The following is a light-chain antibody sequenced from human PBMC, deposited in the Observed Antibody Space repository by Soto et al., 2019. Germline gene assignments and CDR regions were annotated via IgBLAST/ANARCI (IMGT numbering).Light chain of an antibody. CDR1: SSNIGSNT. Sequence: QAVLTQPPSASGTPGQRVTISCSGSSSNIGSNTVNWYQQLPGTAPKLLIYSNNQRPSGVPDRFSGSKSGTSASLAISGLQSEDEADYYCAAWDDSLNCVFRTGTKVTVL. CDR3: AAWDDSLNCV. J-gene: IGLJ1*01. CDR2: SNN. V-gene: IGLV1-44*01.